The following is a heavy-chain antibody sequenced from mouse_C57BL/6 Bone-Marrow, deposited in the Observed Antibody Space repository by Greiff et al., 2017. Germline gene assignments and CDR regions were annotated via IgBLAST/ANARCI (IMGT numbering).Heavy chain of an antibody. Sequence: VKLQESGAELVKPGASVKLSCKASGYIFTEYTIHWVKQRSGQGLEWIGWFYPGSGSIQYNERFKDKATLTADKSSNTVYMELSRLTSEDSAVYFCARHERYYDYEGYFDYWGQGTTLTVSS. CDR1: GYIFTEYT. V-gene: IGHV1-62-2*01. CDR3: ARHERYYDYEGYFDY. J-gene: IGHJ2*01. CDR2: FYPGSGSI. D-gene: IGHD2-4*01.